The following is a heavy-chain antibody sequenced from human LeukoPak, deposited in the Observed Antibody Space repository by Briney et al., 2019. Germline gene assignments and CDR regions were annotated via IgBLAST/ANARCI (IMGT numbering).Heavy chain of an antibody. CDR3: ARDDYNTLGYNFHY. J-gene: IGHJ4*02. Sequence: PGRSLRLSCVASGFNLGDHAMHWVRRAPGQGLEWVTGINWDNDGIVYAASVRGRFTVSRDNAKNTLYLQMNRLRPEDTAFYYCARDDYNTLGYNFHYWGQGTLVTVSS. CDR2: INWDNDGI. V-gene: IGHV3-9*01. CDR1: GFNLGDHA. D-gene: IGHD1-1*01.